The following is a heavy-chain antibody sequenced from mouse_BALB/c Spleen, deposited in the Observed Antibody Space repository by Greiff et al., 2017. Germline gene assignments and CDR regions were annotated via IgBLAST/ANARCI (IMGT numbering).Heavy chain of an antibody. CDR2: IWSGGST. CDR1: GFSLTSYG. J-gene: IGHJ4*01. CDR3: ARNVLWGYCAMDY. D-gene: IGHD1-1*02. Sequence: QVQLQQSGPGLVQPSQSLSITCTASGFSLTSYGVHWVRQSPGKGLEWLGVIWSGGSTDYNAAFISRLSISKENSKSQVFFMMNSLQANDTAIYYCARNVLWGYCAMDYWGQGTSVTVSS. V-gene: IGHV2-2*02.